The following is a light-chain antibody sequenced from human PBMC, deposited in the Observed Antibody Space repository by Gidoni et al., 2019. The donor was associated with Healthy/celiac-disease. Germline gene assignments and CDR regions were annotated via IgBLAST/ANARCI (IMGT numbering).Light chain of an antibody. CDR2: WAS. J-gene: IGKJ4*01. V-gene: IGKV4-1*01. CDR3: QQYYSTPLLT. Sequence: DIVMTQSPDSLAVSLGERATINCKSSQSVLYSSTNKNYLAWYQQKPGQPPKLLIYWASTRESGVPERFSGSESGTDFTLTISSLQAEDVAVYYCQQYYSTPLLTFGGGTKVEIK. CDR1: QSVLYSSTNKNY.